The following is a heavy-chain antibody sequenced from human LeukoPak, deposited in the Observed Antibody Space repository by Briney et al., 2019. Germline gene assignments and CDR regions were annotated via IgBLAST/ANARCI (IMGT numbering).Heavy chain of an antibody. D-gene: IGHD1-14*01. Sequence: GESLKISCKSSGFTFSSYAMSWVRQAPGKGLEWVSAISGSGGSTYYADSVKGRFTISRDNSKNTLYLQMNSLRAEDTAVYYCAKDQTDMLPEDAFDIWGQGTMVTVSS. CDR1: GFTFSSYA. V-gene: IGHV3-23*01. CDR3: AKDQTDMLPEDAFDI. J-gene: IGHJ3*02. CDR2: ISGSGGST.